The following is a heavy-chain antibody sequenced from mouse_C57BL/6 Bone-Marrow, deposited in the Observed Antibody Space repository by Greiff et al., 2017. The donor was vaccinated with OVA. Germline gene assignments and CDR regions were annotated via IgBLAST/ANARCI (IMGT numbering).Heavy chain of an antibody. V-gene: IGHV2-9-1*01. J-gene: IGHJ2*01. D-gene: IGHD2-4*01. CDR1: GFSLTSYA. CDR3: ARNYDFFDY. CDR2: IWTGGCT. Sequence: VQLVESGPGLVAPSQSLSITCTVSGFSLTSYAISWVRQPPGKGLEWLGVIWTGGCTNYNSALKSRLSISKDNSKSQVFLKMNSLQTDDTARYYCARNYDFFDYWGQGTTLTVSS.